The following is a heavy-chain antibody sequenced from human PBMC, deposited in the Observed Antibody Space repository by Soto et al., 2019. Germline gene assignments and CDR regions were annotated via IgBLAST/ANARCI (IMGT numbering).Heavy chain of an antibody. Sequence: GESLKISCKGSGYSFTSYWINWVRQLPGKGLEWMVRIDPSGSYTNYSPSFQGHVTISADKSINTAYLQWSSLEASDTAMYYCARASSTGAYGLDIWGQGTMVTVSS. CDR3: ARASSTGAYGLDI. J-gene: IGHJ3*02. CDR1: GYSFTSYW. D-gene: IGHD3-10*01. CDR2: IDPSGSYT. V-gene: IGHV5-10-1*01.